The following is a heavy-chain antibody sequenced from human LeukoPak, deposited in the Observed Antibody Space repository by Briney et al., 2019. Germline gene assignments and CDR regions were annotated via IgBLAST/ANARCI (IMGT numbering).Heavy chain of an antibody. CDR3: ARDGIAARPLY. D-gene: IGHD6-6*01. CDR1: GFTFSSYS. Sequence: GGSLRLSCAASGFTFSSYSMNWVRQAPGKGLEWVSSISSSSSYIYYADSVKGRFTISRDNAKNSLYLQMNSLRAEDTAVYYCARDGIAARPLYWGQGTLVTVSS. V-gene: IGHV3-21*01. J-gene: IGHJ4*02. CDR2: ISSSSSYI.